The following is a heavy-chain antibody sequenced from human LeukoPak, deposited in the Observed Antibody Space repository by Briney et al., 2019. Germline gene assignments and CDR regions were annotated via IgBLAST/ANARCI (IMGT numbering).Heavy chain of an antibody. CDR2: ISWSSGSI. J-gene: IGHJ4*02. CDR1: GFTFDDYA. CDR3: AKGVYSGSYYPFDY. D-gene: IGHD1-26*01. Sequence: GGSLRLSCAASGFTFDDYAMHWVRQAPGKGLEWVSGISWSSGSIVYAGSVKGRFTISRDNAKNSLYLQMNSLRAEDTAFYYCAKGVYSGSYYPFDYWGQGTLVTVSS. V-gene: IGHV3-9*01.